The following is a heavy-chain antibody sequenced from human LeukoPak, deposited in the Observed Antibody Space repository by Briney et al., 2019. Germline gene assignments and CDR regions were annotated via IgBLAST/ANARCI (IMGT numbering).Heavy chain of an antibody. D-gene: IGHD4-17*01. CDR1: GFTFRDSA. CDR3: AKGVDDDYDYYFDY. CDR2: ISFSGDNT. V-gene: IGHV3-23*01. Sequence: PGGSLRLSCAASGFTFRDSAMSWVRQAPGKGLEWVSLISFSGDNTYYTDSVKGRFTISRDNSKNTLYLQMNSLRAEDTAVYYCAKGVDDDYDYYFDYWGQGTLVTVSS. J-gene: IGHJ4*02.